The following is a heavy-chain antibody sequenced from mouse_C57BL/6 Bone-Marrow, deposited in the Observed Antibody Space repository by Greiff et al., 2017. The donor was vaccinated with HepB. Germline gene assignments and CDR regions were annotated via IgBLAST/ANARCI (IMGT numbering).Heavy chain of an antibody. D-gene: IGHD1-1*01. CDR2: IRNKANGYTT. J-gene: IGHJ1*03. V-gene: IGHV7-3*01. CDR1: GFTFTDYY. CDR3: ARSYGSSGDFDV. Sequence: EVHLVESGGGLVQPGGSLSLSCAASGFTFTDYYMSWVRQPPGKALEWLGFIRNKANGYTTEYSASVKGRFTISRDNSQSILYLQMNALRAEDSATYYCARSYGSSGDFDVWGTGTTVTVSS.